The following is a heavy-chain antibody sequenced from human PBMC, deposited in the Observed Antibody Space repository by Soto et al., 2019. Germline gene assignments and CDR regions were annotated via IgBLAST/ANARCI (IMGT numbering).Heavy chain of an antibody. J-gene: IGHJ6*02. CDR2: ISSSSSYI. Sequence: EVQLVESGGGLVKPGWSLRLSCAASGFTFSSYSMNWVRQAPGKGLEWVSSISSSSSYIYYADSVKGRFTISRDNAKNSLYLQMNSLRAEDTAVYYCARVSTAYYYGMDVWGQGNTVTVSS. CDR3: ARVSTAYYYGMDV. CDR1: GFTFSSYS. V-gene: IGHV3-21*01.